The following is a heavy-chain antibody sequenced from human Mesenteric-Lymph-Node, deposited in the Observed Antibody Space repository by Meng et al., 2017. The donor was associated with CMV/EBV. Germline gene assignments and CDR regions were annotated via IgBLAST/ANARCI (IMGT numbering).Heavy chain of an antibody. CDR2: ISVSGGTK. Sequence: GESLKISCAASGFTFSNYAMSWVRQAPGKGLEWVSAISVSGGTKYYADSVKGRFTISRDNSKNTLYLQMNSLRAEDTAVYYCANIGSYFYWGQGTLVTVSS. CDR3: ANIGSYFY. CDR1: GFTFSNYA. D-gene: IGHD1-26*01. J-gene: IGHJ4*02. V-gene: IGHV3-23*01.